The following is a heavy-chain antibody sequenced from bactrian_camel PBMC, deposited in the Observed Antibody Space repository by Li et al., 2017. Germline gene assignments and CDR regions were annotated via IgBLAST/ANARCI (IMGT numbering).Heavy chain of an antibody. J-gene: IGHJ4*01. V-gene: IGHV3S53*01. CDR3: AAERVVAGPFVLQDWPYNY. D-gene: IGHD6*01. Sequence: VQLVESGGGSVQAGGSLRLSCAASGFAGSNLYMAWFRQAPGKEREGVAAIDNAGSATYTYAVQGRFTISKDSAKNTLYLQMNSLKPEDTAVYYCAAERVVAGPFVLQDWPYNYWGQGTQVTVS. CDR2: IDNAGSA. CDR1: GFAGSNLY.